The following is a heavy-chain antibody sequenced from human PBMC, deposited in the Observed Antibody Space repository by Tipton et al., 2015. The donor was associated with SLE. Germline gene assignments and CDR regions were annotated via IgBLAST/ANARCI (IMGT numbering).Heavy chain of an antibody. J-gene: IGHJ3*02. V-gene: IGHV4-39*07. D-gene: IGHD2-8*01. CDR1: GGSISSYY. Sequence: LRLSCTVSGGSISSYYWGWIRQPPGKGLEWIGTIYYSGTTYYNPSLKSRVTISVDTSKNQFSLKLSSVTAADTAVYYCARDRYCTNGVCYPTGNDAFDIWGQGTMVTVSS. CDR2: IYYSGTT. CDR3: ARDRYCTNGVCYPTGNDAFDI.